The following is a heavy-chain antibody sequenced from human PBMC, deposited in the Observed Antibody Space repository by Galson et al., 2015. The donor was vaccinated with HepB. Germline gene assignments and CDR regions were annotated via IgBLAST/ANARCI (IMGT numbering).Heavy chain of an antibody. V-gene: IGHV3-30*03. CDR3: ARASSPGYSSASYYYYGMDV. CDR1: GFTFSSYG. J-gene: IGHJ6*02. Sequence: SLRLSCAASGFTFSSYGMHWVRQAPGKGLEWVAVISYDGSNKYYADSVKGRFTISGDNSKNTLYLQMNSLRAEDTAVYYCARASSPGYSSASYYYYGMDVWGQGTTVTVSS. D-gene: IGHD6-25*01. CDR2: ISYDGSNK.